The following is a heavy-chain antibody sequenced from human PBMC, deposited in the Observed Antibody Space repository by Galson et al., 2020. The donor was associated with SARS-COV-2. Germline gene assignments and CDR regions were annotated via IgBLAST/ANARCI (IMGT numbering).Heavy chain of an antibody. CDR1: GGSVSSGSYY. Sequence: SETLSLTCTVSGGSVSSGSYYWSWIRQPPGKGLEWIGYIYYSGSTNYNPSLKSRVTISVDTSKNQFSLKLSSVTAADTAVYYCAREGALRYFDWLYNYYGMDVWGQGTTVTVSS. D-gene: IGHD3-9*01. CDR2: IYYSGST. V-gene: IGHV4-61*01. J-gene: IGHJ6*02. CDR3: AREGALRYFDWLYNYYGMDV.